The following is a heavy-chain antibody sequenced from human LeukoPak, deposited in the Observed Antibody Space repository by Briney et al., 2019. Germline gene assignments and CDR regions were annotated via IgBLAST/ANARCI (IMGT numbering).Heavy chain of an antibody. CDR1: GGSIRSTSYY. V-gene: IGHV4-39*01. J-gene: IGHJ4*02. D-gene: IGHD1-26*01. CDR3: VKSGGYGLIDY. Sequence: SETLSLTCTVSGGSIRSTSYYWGWIRQPPGKGLEWIGSLYYSGSTYYNASLQSRVTISIDTSKNQFSLRLNSVTAADTAMYFCVKSGGYGLIDYWGQGTLVTVSS. CDR2: LYYSGST.